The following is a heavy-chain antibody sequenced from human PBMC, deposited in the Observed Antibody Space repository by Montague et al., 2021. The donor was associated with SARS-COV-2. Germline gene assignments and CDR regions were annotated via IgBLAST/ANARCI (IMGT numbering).Heavy chain of an antibody. J-gene: IGHJ3*02. Sequence: PALVKPTQTLTLTCTFSGFSLTTSGVGVGWIRQPPGKALEWLALIYWDDDKRYSPSLKSRLTITKDTSKNQVVLTMTNMDPVDTATYYCARSLLWFGELNAFDIWGQGTMVTVSS. CDR2: IYWDDDK. D-gene: IGHD3-10*01. CDR3: ARSLLWFGELNAFDI. V-gene: IGHV2-5*02. CDR1: GFSLTTSGVG.